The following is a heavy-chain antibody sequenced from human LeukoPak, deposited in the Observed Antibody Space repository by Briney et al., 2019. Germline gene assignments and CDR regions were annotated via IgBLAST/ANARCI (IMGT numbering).Heavy chain of an antibody. CDR2: ISGSGGST. J-gene: IGHJ4*02. Sequence: GGSLRLSCAASGFTFSSYGMSWVRQAPGKGLEWVSAISGSGGSTYYADSVKGRFTISRDNAKNSLYLQMNSLRAEDTAVYYCARVKDTAMVPDYWGQGTLVTVSS. D-gene: IGHD5-18*01. CDR3: ARVKDTAMVPDY. V-gene: IGHV3-23*01. CDR1: GFTFSSYG.